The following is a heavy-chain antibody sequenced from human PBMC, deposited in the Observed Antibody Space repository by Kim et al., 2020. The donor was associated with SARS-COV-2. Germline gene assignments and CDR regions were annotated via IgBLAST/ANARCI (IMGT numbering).Heavy chain of an antibody. CDR3: ARDLALHYDSSGYEYWYFDL. CDR2: IYYSGST. V-gene: IGHV4-39*07. D-gene: IGHD3-22*01. J-gene: IGHJ2*01. Sequence: SETLSLTCTVSAGSISSSSYYWGWIRQPPGKGLEWIGSIYYSGSTYYNPSLKSRVTISVDTSKNQFSLKLSSVTAADTAVYYCARDLALHYDSSGYEYWYFDLWGRGTLVTVSS. CDR1: AGSISSSSYY.